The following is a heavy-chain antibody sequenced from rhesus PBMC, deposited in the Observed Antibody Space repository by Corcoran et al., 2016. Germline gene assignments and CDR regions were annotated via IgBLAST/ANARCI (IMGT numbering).Heavy chain of an antibody. CDR3: ARQGGAAGRGDY. V-gene: IGHV4-169*01. D-gene: IGHD6-13*01. Sequence: QLQLQESGPGLVKPSETLSVTCAVYGGSIRSNYWSWLRQPPGKGLEWIGRISGSSSSTNYNPSLKSRVTLSVDTSKNQLSLKLSSVTAADTAVYYCARQGGAAGRGDYWGQGVLVTVSS. CDR1: GGSIRSNY. J-gene: IGHJ4*01. CDR2: ISGSSSST.